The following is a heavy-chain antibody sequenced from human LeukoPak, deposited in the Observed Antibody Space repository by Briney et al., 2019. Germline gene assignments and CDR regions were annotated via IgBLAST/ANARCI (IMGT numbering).Heavy chain of an antibody. Sequence: TGGSLRLSCAASGFTVSRTYMTWVRQAPGKGLEWVSVIYSGGSTYYAVSVKGRFTISRDNSKNTLYLQMNSLRAEDTAVYYCARGPSSSWPYYFDYWGQGTLVTVSS. CDR3: ARGPSSSWPYYFDY. D-gene: IGHD6-13*01. V-gene: IGHV3-53*01. CDR2: IYSGGST. J-gene: IGHJ4*02. CDR1: GFTVSRTY.